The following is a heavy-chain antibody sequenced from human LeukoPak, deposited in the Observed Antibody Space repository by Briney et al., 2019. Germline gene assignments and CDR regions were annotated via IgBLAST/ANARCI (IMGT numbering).Heavy chain of an antibody. D-gene: IGHD7-27*01. CDR3: ARAYGWGPTRNLDY. J-gene: IGHJ4*02. V-gene: IGHV3-20*04. Sequence: GGSQRLSCEVSGFSFDDYGMSWVRQPPGKGLEWVSGINWNGDSTDYADSVKGRFTISRDNANNSLFLQMNSLRADDTALYYCARAYGWGPTRNLDYWGQGILVTVSP. CDR2: INWNGDST. CDR1: GFSFDDYG.